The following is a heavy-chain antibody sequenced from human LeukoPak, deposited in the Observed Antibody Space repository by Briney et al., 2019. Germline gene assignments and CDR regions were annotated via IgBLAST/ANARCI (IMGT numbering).Heavy chain of an antibody. V-gene: IGHV4-39*02. Sequence: SETLSLTCAVSGGSIRNSSFYWGWIRRPPGKGLEWIGGISSSGNTYYNPSLKSRITISVDTSKNHFSLKLSSVIAADTAVYYCARLGAGPTYYDFWSGYSSFYFDYWGQGTLVTVSS. J-gene: IGHJ4*02. CDR2: ISSSGNT. CDR1: GGSIRNSSFY. CDR3: ARLGAGPTYYDFWSGYSSFYFDY. D-gene: IGHD3-3*01.